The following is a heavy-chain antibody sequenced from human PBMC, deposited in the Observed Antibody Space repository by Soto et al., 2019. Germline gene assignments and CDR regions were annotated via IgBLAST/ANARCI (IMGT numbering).Heavy chain of an antibody. Sequence: QVQLVESGGGVVQPGRSQRLSCAASGFTFSNYAMHWVRQAPGKGLEWVAAISYDGNNKYYADSVKGRFTISRDNSKNTLYLQMNSLRAEDTAVYYCARDTSGLEYFQHWGQGTLVTVSS. CDR2: ISYDGNNK. D-gene: IGHD6-19*01. J-gene: IGHJ1*01. V-gene: IGHV3-30-3*01. CDR3: ARDTSGLEYFQH. CDR1: GFTFSNYA.